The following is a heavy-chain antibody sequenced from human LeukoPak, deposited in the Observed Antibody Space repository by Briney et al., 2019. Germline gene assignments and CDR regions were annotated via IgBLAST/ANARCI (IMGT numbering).Heavy chain of an antibody. D-gene: IGHD2-15*01. Sequence: ASVTVSCKASGYTFTAYYMHWVRQAPGQGLEWMGRINPNSGGTNYAQKFQGRVTMTRDTSISTAYMELSSLRSDDTAVYYCARLVVGSQLWPDYWGQGTLVTVSS. V-gene: IGHV1-2*06. J-gene: IGHJ4*02. CDR1: GYTFTAYY. CDR3: ARLVVGSQLWPDY. CDR2: INPNSGGT.